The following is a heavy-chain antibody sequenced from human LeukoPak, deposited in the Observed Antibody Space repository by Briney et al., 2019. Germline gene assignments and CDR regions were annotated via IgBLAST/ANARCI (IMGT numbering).Heavy chain of an antibody. Sequence: PGGSLRLSCAASGFTFSSFGMHWVRQAPGKGLEWVAVIWYDGNNKYYADSVKGRFTISRGNSKNTLYLQMNSLRAEDTAVYYCARAFTSTGYYYVEYWGQGTLVTVSS. CDR3: ARAFTSTGYYYVEY. CDR1: GFTFSSFG. J-gene: IGHJ4*02. CDR2: IWYDGNNK. D-gene: IGHD3-22*01. V-gene: IGHV3-33*01.